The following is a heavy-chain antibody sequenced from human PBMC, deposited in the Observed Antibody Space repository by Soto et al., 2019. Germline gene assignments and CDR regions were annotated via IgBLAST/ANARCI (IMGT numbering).Heavy chain of an antibody. CDR3: ARTYYDFWSGYWRWFDP. Sequence: SETLSLTCAVSGGSISSTAHYWGWIRQPPGKGLEWFGTFYYSGSTYYNPSLKSRVTISVDTSKNQFSLKLSSVTAADTAVYYCARTYYDFWSGYWRWFDPWGQGTLVTVSS. CDR1: GGSISSTAHY. D-gene: IGHD3-3*01. J-gene: IGHJ5*02. CDR2: FYYSGST. V-gene: IGHV4-39*07.